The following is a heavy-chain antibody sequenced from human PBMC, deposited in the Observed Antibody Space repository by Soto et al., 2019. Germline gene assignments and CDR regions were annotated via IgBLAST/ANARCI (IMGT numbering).Heavy chain of an antibody. CDR2: INPKSGGT. J-gene: IGHJ6*02. Sequence: SVKVSCKASGYSVNDYHVDGVVQTTGQGLEWLGRINPKSGGTSTAQKFQGWVTMTTDTSISTASMELTRLTSDDTAIYYCARGDSTDCSNGVCSFFYNHDMDVWGQGTTVTVSS. D-gene: IGHD2-8*01. CDR1: GYSVNDYH. V-gene: IGHV1-2*04. CDR3: ARGDSTDCSNGVCSFFYNHDMDV.